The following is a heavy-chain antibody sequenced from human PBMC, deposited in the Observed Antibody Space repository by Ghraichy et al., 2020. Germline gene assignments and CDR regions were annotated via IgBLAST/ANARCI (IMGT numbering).Heavy chain of an antibody. J-gene: IGHJ4*02. D-gene: IGHD4-17*01. Sequence: SVKVSCKASGGTFSSYAISWVRQAPGQGLEWMGGIIPIFGTANYAQKFQGRVTITADESTSTAYMELSSLRSEDTAVYYCARDEEGGDEILGYWGQGTLVTVSS. CDR1: GGTFSSYA. CDR3: ARDEEGGDEILGY. V-gene: IGHV1-69*13. CDR2: IIPIFGTA.